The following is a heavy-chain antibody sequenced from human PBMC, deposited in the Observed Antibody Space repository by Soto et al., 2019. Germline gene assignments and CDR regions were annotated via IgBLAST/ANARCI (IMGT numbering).Heavy chain of an antibody. D-gene: IGHD1-26*01. CDR1: GFIFRTYA. Sequence: EVQLLESGGGLAQPGGSLRLSCAASGFIFRTYAMNWVRQAPGKGLEWVSVMVGDGSSSDYADSVRGRFTISGDNSKNTLYLQMNSLRVEDTAVYYCAKDLRPDGRYDLDYWGQGTLVTVSS. CDR3: AKDLRPDGRYDLDY. V-gene: IGHV3-23*01. CDR2: MVGDGSSS. J-gene: IGHJ4*02.